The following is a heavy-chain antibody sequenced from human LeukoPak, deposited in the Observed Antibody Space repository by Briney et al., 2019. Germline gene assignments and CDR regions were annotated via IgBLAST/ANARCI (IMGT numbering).Heavy chain of an antibody. Sequence: ASVKVSCKASGYXFTGHFIHWVRQAPGQGLEWMGIINPDNGITSYAQRLQGRVTMTSDTSTSTHYMDLSSPRSDDTAVYFCARAPDTSGYFAQPNFDYWGQGTLVTVSS. CDR1: GYXFTGHF. CDR3: ARAPDTSGYFAQPNFDY. V-gene: IGHV1-46*01. D-gene: IGHD3-22*01. J-gene: IGHJ4*02. CDR2: INPDNGIT.